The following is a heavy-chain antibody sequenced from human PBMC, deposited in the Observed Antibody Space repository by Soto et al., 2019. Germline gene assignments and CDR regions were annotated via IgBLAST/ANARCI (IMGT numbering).Heavy chain of an antibody. J-gene: IGHJ6*02. CDR1: GYTFTGYY. Sequence: ASVEVSCKASGYTFTGYYMHWVRQAPGQGLEWMGWINPNSGGTNYAQKFQGWVTMTRDTSISTAYMELSRLRSDDTAVYYCARESENSSGWYYYYGMDVWGQGTTVTVSS. CDR2: INPNSGGT. V-gene: IGHV1-2*04. D-gene: IGHD6-19*01. CDR3: ARESENSSGWYYYYGMDV.